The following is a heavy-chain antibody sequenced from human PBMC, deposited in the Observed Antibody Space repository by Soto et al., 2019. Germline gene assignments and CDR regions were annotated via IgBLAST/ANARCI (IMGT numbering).Heavy chain of an antibody. CDR1: GFTSSSYA. CDR2: ISGSGGST. D-gene: IGHD6-19*01. CDR3: AKKGSGWYTLDY. J-gene: IGHJ4*02. Sequence: EVQLLESGGGLVQPGGSLRLSCAASGFTSSSYAMSWVRQAPGKGLEWVSAISGSGGSTYYADSVKGRFTISRDNSKNTLYLQMNSLRAEDTAVYYCAKKGSGWYTLDYWGQGTLVTVSS. V-gene: IGHV3-23*01.